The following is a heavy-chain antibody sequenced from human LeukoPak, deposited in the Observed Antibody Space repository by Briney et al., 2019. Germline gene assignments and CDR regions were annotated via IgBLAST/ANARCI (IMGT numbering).Heavy chain of an antibody. CDR1: GFTFSSYA. D-gene: IGHD2-2*02. CDR3: ARGVPAAIYYYYGMDV. CDR2: ISYDGSNK. J-gene: IGHJ6*02. Sequence: PGGSLRLSCAASGFTFSSYAMHWVRQAPGKGLEWVAVISYDGSNKYYADSVKGRFTISRDNSKNTLYLQMNSLRAKDTAMYYCARGVPAAIYYYYGMDVWGQGTTVTVSS. V-gene: IGHV3-30-3*01.